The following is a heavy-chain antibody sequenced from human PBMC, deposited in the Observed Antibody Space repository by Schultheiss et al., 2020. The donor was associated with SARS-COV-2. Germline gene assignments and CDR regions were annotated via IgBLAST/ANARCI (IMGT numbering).Heavy chain of an antibody. J-gene: IGHJ4*02. Sequence: SQTLSLTCTVSGGSISSSSYYWGWIRQPPGKGLEWIGSIYYSGSTYYNPSLKSRVTISVDKSKNQFSLKLSSVTAADTAVYYCARDFYGSGSYWTAWGQGTLVTVSS. CDR1: GGSISSSSYY. CDR3: ARDFYGSGSYWTA. CDR2: IYYSGST. D-gene: IGHD3-10*01. V-gene: IGHV4-39*07.